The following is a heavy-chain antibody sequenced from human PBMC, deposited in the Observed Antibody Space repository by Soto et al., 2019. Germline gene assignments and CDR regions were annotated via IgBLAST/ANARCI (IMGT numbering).Heavy chain of an antibody. V-gene: IGHV1-24*01. D-gene: IGHD4-4*01. CDR3: AKGSTVKKAIDY. CDR1: GYTLTELS. Sequence: GASVKVSCKVSGYTLTELSMHWVRQAPGKGLEWMGGFDPEDGETIYAQKFQGRVTMTEDTSTDTAYMELSSLRSEDTAVYYCAKGSTVKKAIDYWGQGTLVTVSS. J-gene: IGHJ4*02. CDR2: FDPEDGET.